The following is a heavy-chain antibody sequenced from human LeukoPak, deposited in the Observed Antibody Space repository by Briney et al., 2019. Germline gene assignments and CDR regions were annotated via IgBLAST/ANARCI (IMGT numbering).Heavy chain of an antibody. CDR3: PSHLSSITSCPNY. CDR2: IYRRDSRT. Sequence: GESLKISCQGSVYIFCSFWIAWVRQMPGKGLEWMGIIYRRDSRTTYSPSFQGQVTISVDKSTSTAYLRWSSLKDSDTAMYYCPSHLSSITSCPNYWGPGTLVTVSS. V-gene: IGHV5-51*01. J-gene: IGHJ4*02. D-gene: IGHD2-2*01. CDR1: VYIFCSFW.